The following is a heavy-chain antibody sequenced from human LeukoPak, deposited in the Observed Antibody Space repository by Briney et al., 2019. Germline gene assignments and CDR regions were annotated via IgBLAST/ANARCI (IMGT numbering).Heavy chain of an antibody. J-gene: IGHJ4*02. CDR1: GFTFSSHG. CDR3: ARDVTDYGDYLDY. CDR2: ISYDGSNK. D-gene: IGHD4-17*01. Sequence: GGSLRLSCAASGFTFSSHGMHWVRQAPGKGLEWVAVISYDGSNKYYADSVKGRFTISRDNSKNTLYLQMNSLRAEDTAVYYCARDVTDYGDYLDYWGQGTLVTVSS. V-gene: IGHV3-30*03.